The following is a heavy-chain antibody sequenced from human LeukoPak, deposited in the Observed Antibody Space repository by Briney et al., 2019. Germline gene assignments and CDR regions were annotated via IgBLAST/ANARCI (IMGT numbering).Heavy chain of an antibody. CDR1: GYSFTNYC. CDR2: IYPGDSDT. CDR3: ARRVGSYTAYYYYYYMDV. J-gene: IGHJ6*03. V-gene: IGHV5-51*01. D-gene: IGHD1-26*01. Sequence: AESLKISCKGSGYSFTNYCIGWVRQMPGKGLEWMGIIYPGDSDTRYTPSFQGQVTISADKSISTAYLQWSSLKASDTAMYYCARRVGSYTAYYYYYYMDVWGKGTTVTVSS.